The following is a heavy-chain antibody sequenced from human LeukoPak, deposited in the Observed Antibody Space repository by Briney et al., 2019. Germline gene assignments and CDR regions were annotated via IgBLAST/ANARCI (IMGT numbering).Heavy chain of an antibody. CDR1: GFTVSSNY. J-gene: IGHJ4*02. V-gene: IGHV3-53*01. CDR2: IYSGGST. CDR3: ARDHLMVRGVILD. D-gene: IGHD3-10*01. Sequence: PGGSLRLSCAASGFTVSSNYMSWVRQAPGKGVEWVSVIYSGGSTYYADSVKGRFTISRDNSKNTLYLQMNSLRAEDTAVYYCARDHLMVRGVILDWGQGTLVTVSS.